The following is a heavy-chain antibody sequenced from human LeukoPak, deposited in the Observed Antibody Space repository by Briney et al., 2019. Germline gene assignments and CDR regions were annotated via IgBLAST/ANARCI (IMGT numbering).Heavy chain of an antibody. CDR2: ISGSGGST. CDR1: GFTFSSYA. V-gene: IGHV3-23*01. D-gene: IGHD1-26*01. Sequence: PGGSLRLSCAASGFTFSSYAMSWVRQAPGKGLEWVSAISGSGGSTYYADSVKGRFTISRDNFKNTLYLQMNSLRAEDTAVYYCARGGSYYFDYWGQGTLVTVSS. CDR3: ARGGSYYFDY. J-gene: IGHJ4*02.